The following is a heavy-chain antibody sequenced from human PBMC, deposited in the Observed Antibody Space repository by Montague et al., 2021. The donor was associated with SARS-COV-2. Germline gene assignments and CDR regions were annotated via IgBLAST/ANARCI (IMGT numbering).Heavy chain of an antibody. Sequence: TLSLTCTVSGDSINSGDYYWTWIRQPAGKGLEWIGCIYPRGISNYNPSLKSRVTISVDRSKNQFSLRLGSVTAADTAVYFCARKKRYGALDLRGQGTMVTVSS. CDR1: GDSINSGDYY. CDR2: IYPRGIS. D-gene: IGHD3-9*01. J-gene: IGHJ3*01. V-gene: IGHV4-61*02. CDR3: ARKKRYGALDL.